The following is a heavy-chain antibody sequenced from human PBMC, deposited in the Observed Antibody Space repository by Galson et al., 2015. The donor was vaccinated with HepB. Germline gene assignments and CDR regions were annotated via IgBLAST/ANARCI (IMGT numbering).Heavy chain of an antibody. CDR1: GFTFSSYD. CDR3: VREGTSQHSGEGTNAGFDY. V-gene: IGHV3-13*01. CDR2: IGAAGDT. D-gene: IGHD1-7*01. Sequence: SLRLSCAASGFTFSSYDMHWVRQATGKGLEWVSAIGAAGDTYYSGSVKGRFTISRDNARNSLYLQMNSLRAGDTAVYYCVREGTSQHSGEGTNAGFDYWGQGTLVTVSS. J-gene: IGHJ4*02.